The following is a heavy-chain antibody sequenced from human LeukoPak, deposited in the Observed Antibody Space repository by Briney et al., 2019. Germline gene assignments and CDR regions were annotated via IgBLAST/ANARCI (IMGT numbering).Heavy chain of an antibody. CDR3: ARYSYGYKYFDY. CDR2: INHSGST. V-gene: IGHV4-34*01. J-gene: IGHJ4*02. CDR1: GGSFSGYY. Sequence: SETLSLTCAVYGGSFSGYYWSWIRQPPGKGLEWIGEINHSGSTNYNPSLKSRVTISIDTSKNQFSLKLSSVTAADTAVYYCARYSYGYKYFDYWGQGTLVTVSS. D-gene: IGHD5-18*01.